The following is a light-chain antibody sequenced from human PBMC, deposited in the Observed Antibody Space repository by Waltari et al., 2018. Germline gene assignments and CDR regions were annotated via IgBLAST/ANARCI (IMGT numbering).Light chain of an antibody. CDR1: VSLLRSDGKTY. Sequence: VVPQAPLSMSVTPAQPASMSCMPSVSLLRSDGKTYLYWYLHKPGQPPRLLIYEASKRFSGVPDRFSGSGSGTDFTLRISRVEAEDVGVYYCMQTLRLPSFSFGGGTKVEIK. J-gene: IGKJ4*01. V-gene: IGKV2D-29*01. CDR3: MQTLRLPSFS. CDR2: EAS.